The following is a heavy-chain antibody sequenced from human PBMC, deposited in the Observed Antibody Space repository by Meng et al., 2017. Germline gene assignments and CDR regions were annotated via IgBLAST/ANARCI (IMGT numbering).Heavy chain of an antibody. V-gene: IGHV1-69*06. D-gene: IGHD3-22*01. CDR1: GGTFSSYA. Sequence: QGQRGTFGAEGKKLGSSVKASRKASGGTFSSYAISWVQQAPGQWLEWMGGIIPIFGTANYAQKFQGRVTITADKSTSTAYMELSSLRSEDTAVYYCARARGSSGYYAFDYWGQGTLVTVSS. CDR3: ARARGSSGYYAFDY. J-gene: IGHJ4*02. CDR2: IIPIFGTA.